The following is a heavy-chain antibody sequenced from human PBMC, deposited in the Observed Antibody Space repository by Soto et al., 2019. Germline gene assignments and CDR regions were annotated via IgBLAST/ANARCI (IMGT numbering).Heavy chain of an antibody. J-gene: IGHJ4*02. CDR2: ISYDGRNK. CDR1: GFTFSSYA. CDR3: AIWSLIAVSDWIDY. D-gene: IGHD6-19*01. Sequence: QVQLVESGGGVVQPGRSLRLSCAASGFTFSSYAMHWVRQAPGKGLEWVAVISYDGRNKYYADSVKGRFTISRDNSKNTLYLQMNSLRAETTAVYYCAIWSLIAVSDWIDYWGQGTLVIVSS. V-gene: IGHV3-30-3*01.